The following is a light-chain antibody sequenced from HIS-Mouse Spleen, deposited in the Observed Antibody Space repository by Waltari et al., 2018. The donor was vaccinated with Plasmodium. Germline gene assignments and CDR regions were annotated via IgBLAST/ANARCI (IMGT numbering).Light chain of an antibody. V-gene: IGLV1-47*01. CDR2: RNN. CDR3: AAWDDSLSGRV. J-gene: IGLJ3*02. CDR1: SSNIGSNY. Sequence: QSVLTQPPSASGTPGQRVTISCSGSSSNIGSNYVYWYQQLPGTASKLLIYRNNQRPSGVPDRFSGSKSGTSASLAISGLRSEDEADYYWAAWDDSLSGRVFGGGTKLTVL.